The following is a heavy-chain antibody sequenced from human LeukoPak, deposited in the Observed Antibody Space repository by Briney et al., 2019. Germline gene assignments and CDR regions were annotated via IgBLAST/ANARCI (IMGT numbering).Heavy chain of an antibody. CDR3: VRDLAGPPQEAFDI. V-gene: IGHV3-7*01. CDR2: IKQDGSEK. CDR1: GFSFSSYW. J-gene: IGHJ3*02. Sequence: PGGSLRLSCAASGFSFSSYWMSWVRQAQGKGLEWVANIKQDGSEKYYVDSVKGRFTITRDNAQNSLYLQMNSLRAEDTAVYYCVRDLAGPPQEAFDIWGQGTVVTVSS.